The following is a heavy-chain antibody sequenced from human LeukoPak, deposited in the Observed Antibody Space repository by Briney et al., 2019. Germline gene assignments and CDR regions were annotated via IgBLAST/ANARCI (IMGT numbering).Heavy chain of an antibody. CDR3: ARGEGGY. Sequence: PSETLSLTCTVSGYSISSGYNWGWIRQPPGKGLEWIGSIHHSGNTYYNPSLKSRVTMSTDTSKNQFSLKLTSMTAADTAVYYCARGEGGYWGQGILVTVSS. V-gene: IGHV4-38-2*02. CDR1: GYSISSGYN. CDR2: IHHSGNT. J-gene: IGHJ4*02.